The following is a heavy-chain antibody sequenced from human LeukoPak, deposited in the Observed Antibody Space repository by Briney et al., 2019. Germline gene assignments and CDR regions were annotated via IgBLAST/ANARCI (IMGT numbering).Heavy chain of an antibody. V-gene: IGHV3-21*01. J-gene: IGHJ6*02. Sequence: PGGSLRLSCAASGFTFSSYSMNWVRQAPGKGLEWVSSISSSSSYIYYADSVKGRFTISRDNAKNSLYLQMNSLRAEDTAVYYCARDLYSSGWYPYYYYGMDVWGQGTTVTVSS. D-gene: IGHD6-19*01. CDR2: ISSSSSYI. CDR3: ARDLYSSGWYPYYYYGMDV. CDR1: GFTFSSYS.